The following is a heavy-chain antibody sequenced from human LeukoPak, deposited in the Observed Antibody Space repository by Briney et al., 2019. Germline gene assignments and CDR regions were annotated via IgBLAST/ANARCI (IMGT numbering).Heavy chain of an antibody. Sequence: ASVKVSCKASGYTFTSYDINWVRQATGQGLEWMGWMNPNSGNTGYAQKFLGRVTMTRNTSISTAYMELSSLRSEDTAVYYCARGNYYDSSGYNWFDPWGQGTLVTVSS. CDR2: MNPNSGNT. CDR3: ARGNYYDSSGYNWFDP. D-gene: IGHD3-22*01. J-gene: IGHJ5*02. V-gene: IGHV1-8*01. CDR1: GYTFTSYD.